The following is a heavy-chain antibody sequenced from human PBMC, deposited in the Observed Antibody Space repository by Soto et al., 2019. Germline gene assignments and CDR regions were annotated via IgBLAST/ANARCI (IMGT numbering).Heavy chain of an antibody. J-gene: IGHJ6*02. V-gene: IGHV4-4*07. D-gene: IGHD1-26*01. CDR1: GDSIGRFY. CDR2: VYSTGGV. CDR3: ARELSGTGLDI. Sequence: QVQLHESGPGLVKPSETLSLICNVSGDSIGRFYWSWIRQSAGKGLEWIGRVYSTGGVTYNPALKGRVTISLDRSNNHVSLEMKSVAAADTAVYFCARELSGTGLDIWGRGSRVSVSS.